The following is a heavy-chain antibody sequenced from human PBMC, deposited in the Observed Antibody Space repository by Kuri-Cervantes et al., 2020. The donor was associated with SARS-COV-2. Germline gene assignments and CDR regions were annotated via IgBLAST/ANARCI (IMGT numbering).Heavy chain of an antibody. Sequence: SQTLSLTCAISGDSVSSNSAAWNWIRQSPSRGLEWLGRTYYRSKWYNDYAVSVKSRITINPDTSKNQFSLKLSSVTAADTAVYYCARLTYGDYLRGHPRTANAFDIWGQGTMVTVSS. CDR2: TYYRSKWYN. CDR1: GDSVSSNSAA. V-gene: IGHV6-1*01. CDR3: ARLTYGDYLRGHPRTANAFDI. D-gene: IGHD4-17*01. J-gene: IGHJ3*02.